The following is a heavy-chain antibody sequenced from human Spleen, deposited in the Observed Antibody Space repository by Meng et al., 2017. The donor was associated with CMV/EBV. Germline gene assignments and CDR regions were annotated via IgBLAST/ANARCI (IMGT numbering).Heavy chain of an antibody. CDR3: AREGDDDILTGPSDY. CDR2: INPSGGST. J-gene: IGHJ4*02. CDR1: GYTFTSYY. V-gene: IGHV1-46*01. Sequence: SGYTFTSYYMNWVRQAPGQGLEWMGIINPSGGSTSYAQKFQGRVTMTRDTSTSTVYMELSSLRSEDTAVYYCAREGDDDILTGPSDYWGQGTLVTVSS. D-gene: IGHD3-9*01.